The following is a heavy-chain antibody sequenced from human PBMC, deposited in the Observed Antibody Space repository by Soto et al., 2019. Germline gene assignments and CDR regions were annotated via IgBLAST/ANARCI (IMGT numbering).Heavy chain of an antibody. V-gene: IGHV3-23*01. CDR1: GLRFSSAA. D-gene: IGHD3-10*01. Sequence: PXVSLRLFCVVPGLRFSSAAMNWVRQAPGKGLEWVSGISGDTYYADSVKGRFTISRDNSQSTVYLHMNSLRTEDAAIYYCAKGSGYKYGSRFDLWGQGTRVTVSS. J-gene: IGHJ4*02. CDR3: AKGSGYKYGSRFDL. CDR2: ISGDT.